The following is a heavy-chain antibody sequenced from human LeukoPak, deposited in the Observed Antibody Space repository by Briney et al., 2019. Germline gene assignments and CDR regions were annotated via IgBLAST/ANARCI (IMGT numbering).Heavy chain of an antibody. D-gene: IGHD3-22*01. CDR3: ARVRDYYDSSGYYRDAFDI. J-gene: IGHJ3*02. V-gene: IGHV4-34*01. CDR1: GGSFSGYY. Sequence: SETLSLTCAVYGGSFSGYYWSWIRQPPGKGLEWIGEINHSGSTNYNPSLKSRVTISVDTSKNQFSLKLSSVTAADTAVYYCARVRDYYDSSGYYRDAFDIWGQGTMVTVSS. CDR2: INHSGST.